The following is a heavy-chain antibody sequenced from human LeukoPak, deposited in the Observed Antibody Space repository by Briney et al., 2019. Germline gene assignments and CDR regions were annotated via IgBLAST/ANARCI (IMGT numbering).Heavy chain of an antibody. J-gene: IGHJ4*02. CDR3: AREPSTAWASKGYFDY. Sequence: PGGSLRLSCAVSGFTVSSNYMTWVRQTPEKGLEWVSIIHPDGKTYYADSVKGRFTISRDNSKNMLFLQMESLRVDDAAVYYCAREPSTAWASKGYFDYWGQGTLVTVSS. D-gene: IGHD2-2*01. CDR2: IHPDGKT. CDR1: GFTVSSNY. V-gene: IGHV3-53*01.